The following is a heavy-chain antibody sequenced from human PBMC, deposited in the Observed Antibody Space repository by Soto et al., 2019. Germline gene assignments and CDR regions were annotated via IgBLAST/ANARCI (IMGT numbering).Heavy chain of an antibody. Sequence: SQTLSLTCAISGDSVSSNSAAWNWIRQSPSRGLEWLGRTYYRSKWKNEYAVSVKSRVTINPDTSKNQFSLQLDSVTPEDMAVYYCARDINSGCDYWDQGALVTVSS. CDR1: GDSVSSNSAA. D-gene: IGHD6-19*01. J-gene: IGHJ4*02. V-gene: IGHV6-1*01. CDR3: ARDINSGCDY. CDR2: TYYRSKWKN.